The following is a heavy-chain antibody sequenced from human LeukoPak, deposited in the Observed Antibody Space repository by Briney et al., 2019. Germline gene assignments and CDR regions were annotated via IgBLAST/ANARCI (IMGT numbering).Heavy chain of an antibody. D-gene: IGHD1-26*01. Sequence: GGSLRLCCTSSGFTFGEYAMSWIRQAPGKGLEWVGFIRSKTYSGTTEYAASVKGRFTISRDDSKSIAYLQMNSMNTEDTAVYYCTRDGMGDFDYWGQGTLVTVSS. CDR2: IRSKTYSGTT. J-gene: IGHJ4*02. CDR3: TRDGMGDFDY. V-gene: IGHV3-49*03. CDR1: GFTFGEYA.